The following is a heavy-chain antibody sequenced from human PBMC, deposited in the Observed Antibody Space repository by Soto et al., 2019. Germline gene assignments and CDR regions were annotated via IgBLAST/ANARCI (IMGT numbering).Heavy chain of an antibody. D-gene: IGHD6-6*01. CDR1: GYTFTGYY. CDR3: ARDAKQLAHYYYYGMGV. Sequence: ASVKVSCKASGYTFTGYYMHWGRQAPGQGLEWMGWINPNSGGTNYAQKFQGRVTMTRDTSISTAYMELSRLRSDDTAVYYCARDAKQLAHYYYYGMGVWGQGTTVTVSS. CDR2: INPNSGGT. J-gene: IGHJ6*02. V-gene: IGHV1-2*02.